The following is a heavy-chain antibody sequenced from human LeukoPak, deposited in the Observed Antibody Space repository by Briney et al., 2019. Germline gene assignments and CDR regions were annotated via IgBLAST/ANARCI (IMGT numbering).Heavy chain of an antibody. CDR3: ARERDTMVRGVNPPRYMDV. Sequence: ASVKVSCKASGYTFTGYYMHWVRQAPGQGLEWMGWINPNSGGTNYAQKFQGRVTITRDTSISTAYMELSRLRSDDTAVYYCARERDTMVRGVNPPRYMDVWGKGTTVTVSS. V-gene: IGHV1-2*02. CDR1: GYTFTGYY. J-gene: IGHJ6*03. CDR2: INPNSGGT. D-gene: IGHD3-10*01.